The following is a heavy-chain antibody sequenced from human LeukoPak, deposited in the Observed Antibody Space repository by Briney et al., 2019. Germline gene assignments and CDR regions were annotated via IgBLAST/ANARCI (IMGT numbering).Heavy chain of an antibody. CDR3: ARFYRTVVYGMDV. D-gene: IGHD4-17*01. CDR2: INHSGST. V-gene: IGHV4-34*01. Sequence: SETLCLTCAVYGGSFSGYYWSWIRQPPGKGLEWIGEINHSGSTNYNPSLKSRVTIFVDKSKNHFSLKLISVTAADTAVYYCARFYRTVVYGMDVCGQGTTVTVSS. CDR1: GGSFSGYY. J-gene: IGHJ6*02.